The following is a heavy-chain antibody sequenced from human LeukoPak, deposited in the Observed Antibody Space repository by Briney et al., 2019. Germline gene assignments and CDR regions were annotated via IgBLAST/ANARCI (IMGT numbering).Heavy chain of an antibody. CDR2: MNPNSGNT. CDR3: ARGGNLGYYYYYYGMDV. J-gene: IGHJ6*02. CDR1: GYTFTSYD. V-gene: IGHV1-8*01. D-gene: IGHD1-14*01. Sequence: GASVKVSCKASGYTFTSYDINWVRQATGQGLEWMGWMNPNSGNTGYAQKFQGRVTMTRNTSISTAYMELSSLRSEDTAVYYCARGGNLGYYYYYYGMDVWGQGTTVTVSS.